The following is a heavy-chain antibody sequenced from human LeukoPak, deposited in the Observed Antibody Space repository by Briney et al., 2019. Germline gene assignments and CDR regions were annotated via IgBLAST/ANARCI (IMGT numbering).Heavy chain of an antibody. D-gene: IGHD3-22*01. CDR2: ISAYNGNT. J-gene: IGHJ4*02. CDR1: GYTFTSYG. Sequence: ASVKVSCKASGYTFTSYGVSWVRQAPGQGLEWMGWISAYNGNTKYAQKLQGRVTMTTDTSTSTAYMELRSLRSDDTAVYYCARGGSTYYYDSSGYYYGGFLDYWGQGTLVTVSS. CDR3: ARGGSTYYYDSSGYYYGGFLDY. V-gene: IGHV1-18*01.